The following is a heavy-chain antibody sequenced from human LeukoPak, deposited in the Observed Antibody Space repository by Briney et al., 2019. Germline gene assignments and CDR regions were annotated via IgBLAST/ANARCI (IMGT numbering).Heavy chain of an antibody. J-gene: IGHJ6*03. CDR1: GFTFGDYA. CDR3: SRGGYYYYYMDV. D-gene: IGHD3-16*01. V-gene: IGHV3-49*04. CDR2: IRSKAYGGTT. Sequence: PGGSLRLSCRTSGFTFGDYAMSWVRQAPGKGLEWVGVIRSKAYGGTTEYVASVKGRFTISRDGSKSIAYLQMNSLTTEDTAVYYCSRGGYYYYYMDVWGKGTTVTDSS.